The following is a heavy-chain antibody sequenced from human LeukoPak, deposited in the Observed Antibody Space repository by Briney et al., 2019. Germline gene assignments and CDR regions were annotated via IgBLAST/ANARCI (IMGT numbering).Heavy chain of an antibody. CDR2: IGSSGGPI. V-gene: IGHV3-48*03. CDR3: ARTFDS. Sequence: GGSLRLSCAASGFTFTNYEMNWVRQAPGKGLEWVSYIGSSGGPIYHADSVRGRFTISRDNAKKALYLQMNSLRVEDTAVYYCARTFDSWGQGTLVTVSS. J-gene: IGHJ4*02. CDR1: GFTFTNYE.